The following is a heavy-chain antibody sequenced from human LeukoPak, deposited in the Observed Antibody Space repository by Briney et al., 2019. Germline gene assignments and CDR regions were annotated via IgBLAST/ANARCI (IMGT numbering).Heavy chain of an antibody. J-gene: IGHJ4*02. D-gene: IGHD5-18*01. CDR1: GFTFSSYS. Sequence: GGSLRLSCAASGFTFSSYSMNWVRQAPGKGLEWVSSISSNSSYIYYADSVKGRFTISRDNAKNSLYLQMNSLRAEDTAVYYCASGYSYGYVDYWGQGTWSPSPQ. CDR3: ASGYSYGYVDY. CDR2: ISSNSSYI. V-gene: IGHV3-21*01.